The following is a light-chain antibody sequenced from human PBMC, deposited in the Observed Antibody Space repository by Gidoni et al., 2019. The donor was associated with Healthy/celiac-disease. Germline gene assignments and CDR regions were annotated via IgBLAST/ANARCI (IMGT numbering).Light chain of an antibody. CDR2: DAS. V-gene: IGKV3-11*01. CDR1: QSVSSY. CDR3: QQRSNWPPVT. Sequence: EILLTPAPATLSLSPGERATLSCRSSQSVSSYLAWYHQKPVQAPRLLIYDASNRATGIPARFSGSGSGTDFTLTISSLEPEDFAVYYCQQRSNWPPVTFGQGTRLEIK. J-gene: IGKJ5*01.